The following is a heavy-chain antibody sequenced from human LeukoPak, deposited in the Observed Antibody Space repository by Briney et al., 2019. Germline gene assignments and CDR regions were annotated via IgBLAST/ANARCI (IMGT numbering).Heavy chain of an antibody. CDR1: GGSISNSY. CDR2: VHSNGRT. CDR3: ARLVAVGIENYGNNYHYMDV. J-gene: IGHJ6*03. V-gene: IGHV4-4*09. Sequence: KPSETLSLTCSVSGGSISNSYWSWIRQPPGKGLEWIGYVHSNGRTNYNPSLKSRLIISVDTSENQLSLRVISVTADDTAVYYCARLVAVGIENYGNNYHYMDVWGKGTTVTVSS. D-gene: IGHD6-13*01.